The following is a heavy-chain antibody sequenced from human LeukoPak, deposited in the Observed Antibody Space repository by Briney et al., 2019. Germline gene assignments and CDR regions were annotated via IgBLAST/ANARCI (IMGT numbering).Heavy chain of an antibody. D-gene: IGHD5-18*01. J-gene: IGHJ4*02. CDR1: GVSISSGNYY. CDR2: FYTSGNT. V-gene: IGHV4-61*02. Sequence: SSETLSLTCTVSGVSISSGNYYWSWIRQPAGKGLEWIGRFYTSGNTNYNPSLKSRVTISVDMSKNQFSLKLSSLTAADTAVYYCARMSYSYDHFDYWGQGTLVTVSS. CDR3: ARMSYSYDHFDY.